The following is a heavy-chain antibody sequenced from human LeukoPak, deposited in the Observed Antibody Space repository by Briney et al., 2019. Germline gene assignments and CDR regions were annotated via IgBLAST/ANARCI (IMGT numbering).Heavy chain of an antibody. J-gene: IGHJ6*02. CDR1: GFTFSGCA. Sequence: PGGSLRLSCAASGFTFSGCAMHWVRQAPGKGLEWVSAISGSGGSTYYADSVKGRFTISRDNSKNTLYLQMNSLRAEDTAVYYCAKSEYCSSTSCYRSYYYGMDVWGQGTTVTVSS. V-gene: IGHV3-23*01. CDR2: ISGSGGST. D-gene: IGHD2-2*01. CDR3: AKSEYCSSTSCYRSYYYGMDV.